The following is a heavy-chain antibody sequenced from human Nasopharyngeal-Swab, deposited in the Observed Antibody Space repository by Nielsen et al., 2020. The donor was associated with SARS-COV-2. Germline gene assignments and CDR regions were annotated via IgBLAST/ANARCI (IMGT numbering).Heavy chain of an antibody. J-gene: IGHJ4*02. CDR2: ISSSSSYI. V-gene: IGHV3-21*01. D-gene: IGHD3-3*01. CDR3: ARAQNVLRFLEWTQPFDY. Sequence: VRQAPGKGLEWVSSISSSSSYIYYADSVKGRFTISRDNAKNSLYLQMNSLRAEDTAMYYCARAQNVLRFLEWTQPFDYWGQGTLVTVSS.